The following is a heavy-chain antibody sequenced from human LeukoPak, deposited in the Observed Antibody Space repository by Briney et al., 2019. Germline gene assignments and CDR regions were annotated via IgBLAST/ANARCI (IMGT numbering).Heavy chain of an antibody. Sequence: GGSLRLSCAASGFTFSIYGMHWVRQAPGKGLEWVAVISYDGSDKYYADSVKGRFTISRDNSKNTLYLQMNSLRAEDTAVYYCAKDYGPAAGSYYFDYWGQGTLVTVSS. CDR3: AKDYGPAAGSYYFDY. V-gene: IGHV3-30*18. D-gene: IGHD6-13*01. CDR1: GFTFSIYG. CDR2: ISYDGSDK. J-gene: IGHJ4*02.